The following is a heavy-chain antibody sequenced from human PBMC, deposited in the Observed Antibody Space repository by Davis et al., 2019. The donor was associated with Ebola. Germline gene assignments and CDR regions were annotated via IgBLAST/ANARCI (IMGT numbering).Heavy chain of an antibody. V-gene: IGHV1-18*01. Sequence: ASVKVSCKTSGYMFNDYGITWVRQAPGQGLLWLGWISAFTGDTDYAPEVQDRVTLTIDKSTKTAYMELRSLREDDTALYYCARDVMTYCSSRSCIYDHWGQGTAVSVSS. D-gene: IGHD2-2*01. CDR1: GYMFNDYG. CDR2: ISAFTGDT. CDR3: ARDVMTYCSSRSCIYDH. J-gene: IGHJ4*02.